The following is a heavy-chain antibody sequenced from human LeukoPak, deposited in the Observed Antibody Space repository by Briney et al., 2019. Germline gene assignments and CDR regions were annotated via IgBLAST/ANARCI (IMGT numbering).Heavy chain of an antibody. D-gene: IGHD1-1*01. CDR3: ARDSGRPPTSFDY. Sequence: SVKVSCKASGGTFNHFGINWVRQAPGQGLEWMGRIIPVLDSAKYAPKIQDRVTITADKSTSTAYMELDSLRSEDTAVYFCARDSGRPPTSFDYWGQGTLVTVSS. J-gene: IGHJ4*02. V-gene: IGHV1-69*04. CDR1: GGTFNHFG. CDR2: IIPVLDSA.